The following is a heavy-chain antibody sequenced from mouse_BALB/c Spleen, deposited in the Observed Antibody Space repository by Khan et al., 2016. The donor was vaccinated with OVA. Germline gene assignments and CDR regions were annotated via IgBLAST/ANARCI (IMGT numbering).Heavy chain of an antibody. D-gene: IGHD1-1*01. CDR1: GDSITSGF. V-gene: IGHV3-8*02. CDR2: VTYSGNT. J-gene: IGHJ4*01. CDR3: ARSYGSWAMDY. Sequence: EVQLQESGPSLVKPSQTLSLTCSVTGDSITSGFWNWIRKFPGNKFEYMGYVTYSGNTYYNPSLKSRLSITRDTSKSKYYLQLNSVTTEDTATYFCARSYGSWAMDYWGQGTSVTVSS.